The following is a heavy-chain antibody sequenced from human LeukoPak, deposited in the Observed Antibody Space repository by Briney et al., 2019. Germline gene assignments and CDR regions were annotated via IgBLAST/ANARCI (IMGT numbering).Heavy chain of an antibody. CDR3: ARVQTRPSEWRSANYYYYYMDV. D-gene: IGHD3-3*01. J-gene: IGHJ6*03. CDR1: GYTFTSYG. CDR2: ISAYNGNT. V-gene: IGHV1-18*01. Sequence: ASVKVSCKASGYTFTSYGISWVRQAPGQGLEWMGWISAYNGNTNYAQKLQGRVTMTTDTSTSTAYMELRSLRSDDTAVYYCARVQTRPSEWRSANYYYYYMDVWGKGTTVTVSS.